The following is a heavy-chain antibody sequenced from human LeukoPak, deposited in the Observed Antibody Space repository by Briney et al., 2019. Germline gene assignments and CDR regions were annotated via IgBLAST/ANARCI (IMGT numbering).Heavy chain of an antibody. V-gene: IGHV4-4*07. CDR2: IYTSESI. D-gene: IGHD2-15*01. CDR1: GGFTIYY. Sequence: SEPLSLTCTVSGGFTIYYWSWIRQPPGKGLEWIGRIYTSESINYNPTLKSRITMSVDTSKNQISLRLSSVTAADTAVYFCARDDLVYSVHHGMDVWGRGITVTVSS. CDR3: ARDDLVYSVHHGMDV. J-gene: IGHJ6*02.